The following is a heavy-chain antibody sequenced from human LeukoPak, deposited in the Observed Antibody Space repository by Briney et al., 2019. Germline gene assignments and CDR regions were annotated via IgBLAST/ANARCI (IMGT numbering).Heavy chain of an antibody. Sequence: GGPLRLSCAASGFTFSSYGMHGVPQAPGKGLEWVAFMRHDGSNKYYADSVRGRFTISRDNSKNTMYLQMNSLRAEDTAVYYCAKDDPYNWYYPDVWGKGTTITVSS. CDR3: AKDDPYNWYYPDV. CDR1: GFTFSSYG. CDR2: MRHDGSNK. D-gene: IGHD1-20*01. V-gene: IGHV3-30*02. J-gene: IGHJ6*03.